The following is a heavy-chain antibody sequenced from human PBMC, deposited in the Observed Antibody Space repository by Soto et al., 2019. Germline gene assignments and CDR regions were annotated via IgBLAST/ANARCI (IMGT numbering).Heavy chain of an antibody. Sequence: SESRARKSSASGGSITRGCYFWPWLRQQPGKRLEWIGSLYYSGGTNYNPSLKSRVTISVDTSKNQFSLKLSSVTAADTAVYYCARFFFFD. CDR1: GGSITRGCYF. V-gene: IGHV4-61*01. CDR2: LYYSGGT. D-gene: IGHD3-3*01. J-gene: IGHJ3*02. CDR3: ARFFFFD.